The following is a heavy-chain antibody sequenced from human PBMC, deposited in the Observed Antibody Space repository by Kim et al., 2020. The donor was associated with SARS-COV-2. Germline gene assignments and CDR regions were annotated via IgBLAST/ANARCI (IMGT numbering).Heavy chain of an antibody. CDR1: GGSISSYY. D-gene: IGHD5-12*01. V-gene: IGHV4-59*13. Sequence: SETLSLTCTVSGGSISSYYWSWIRQPPGKGLEWIGYIYYSGSTNYNPSLKSRVTISVDTSKNQFSLKLSSVTAADTAVYYCASRGYSGYEGMDVWGQGTTVTVSS. J-gene: IGHJ6*02. CDR3: ASRGYSGYEGMDV. CDR2: IYYSGST.